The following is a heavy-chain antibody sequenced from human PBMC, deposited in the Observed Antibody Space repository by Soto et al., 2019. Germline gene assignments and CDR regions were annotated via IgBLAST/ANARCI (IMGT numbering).Heavy chain of an antibody. J-gene: IGHJ5*02. CDR3: ARDRGDYGDYDYGWFDP. CDR1: GYTFTSYG. CDR2: ISAYNGNT. D-gene: IGHD4-17*01. Sequence: ASVKVSCKASGYTFTSYGISWVRQAPGQGLEWMGWISAYNGNTNYAQKLQGRVTMTTDTSTSTAYMELRSLRSDDTAVYYCARDRGDYGDYDYGWFDPWGQGTLVTVSS. V-gene: IGHV1-18*01.